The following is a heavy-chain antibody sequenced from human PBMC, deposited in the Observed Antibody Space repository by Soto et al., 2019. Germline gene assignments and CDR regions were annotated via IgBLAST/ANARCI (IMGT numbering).Heavy chain of an antibody. J-gene: IGHJ6*02. CDR3: ARAAAMVRGYYYGMDV. Sequence: QVQLVQSGAEVKKPGSSVKVSCKASGGTFSSYAISWVRQAPGQGLEWMGGIIPIFGTANYAQKFQGRVTITADESTSTAYMELSSLRSEDTAVYYCARAAAMVRGYYYGMDVWGQGTTVTVSS. V-gene: IGHV1-69*12. D-gene: IGHD3-10*01. CDR2: IIPIFGTA. CDR1: GGTFSSYA.